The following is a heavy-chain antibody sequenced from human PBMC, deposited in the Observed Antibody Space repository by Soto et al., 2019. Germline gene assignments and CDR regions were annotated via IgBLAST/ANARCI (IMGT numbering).Heavy chain of an antibody. D-gene: IGHD3-3*01. CDR3: ARGVLRFLEWFRGPYNWFDP. Sequence: SETLSLTCAVYGGSFSGYYWSWIRQPPGKGLEWIGEINHSGSTNYNPSLKSRVTISVDTSKNQFSLKLSSVTAADTAVYYCARGVLRFLEWFRGPYNWFDPWGQGTLVTVSS. V-gene: IGHV4-34*01. CDR2: INHSGST. J-gene: IGHJ5*02. CDR1: GGSFSGYY.